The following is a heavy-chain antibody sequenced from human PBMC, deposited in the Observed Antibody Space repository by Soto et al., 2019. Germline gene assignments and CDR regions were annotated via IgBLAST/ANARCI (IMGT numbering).Heavy chain of an antibody. V-gene: IGHV4-31*03. Sequence: QVQLQESGPGLVKPSQTLSLTCTVSGGSISSGGYYWSWIRQHPGKGLEWIGYIYYSGSTYYNPSLKRRVTISVDTSKNQFSLKLRSVTAADTAVYYCARDPDEYNWNDAIGMDVWGQGTPVTVSS. CDR2: IYYSGST. D-gene: IGHD1-1*01. CDR3: ARDPDEYNWNDAIGMDV. J-gene: IGHJ6*02. CDR1: GGSISSGGYY.